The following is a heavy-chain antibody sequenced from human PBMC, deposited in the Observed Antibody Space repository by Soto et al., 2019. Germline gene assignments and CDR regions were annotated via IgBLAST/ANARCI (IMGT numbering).Heavy chain of an antibody. CDR2: ISGGGGAI. D-gene: IGHD3-3*02. J-gene: IGHJ4*02. CDR3: ARSISSIEPADS. V-gene: IGHV3-23*01. CDR1: GFTFNAYA. Sequence: EVQILESGGDLVQPGGSLRLSCAASGFTFNAYAMNWVRQAPGKGLAWVSSISGGGGAIYYAYSVKGRFTISRDNSKNTLYLHMSSLRAEDTAIYYCARSISSIEPADSWGQGTLVTVSS.